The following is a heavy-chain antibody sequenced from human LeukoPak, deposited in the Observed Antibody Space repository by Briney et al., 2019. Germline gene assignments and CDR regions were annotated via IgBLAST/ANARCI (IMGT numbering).Heavy chain of an antibody. CDR1: GGSISGYS. Sequence: PSETLSLTCTVSGGSISGYSWSWLRQPPGKGLEWIGYIYYSGSTDYNPSLKSRVTISIDTSKNQFSLNLSSVTAADAAVYYCARGSGWYDYWGQGTLVTVSS. CDR3: ARGSGWYDY. J-gene: IGHJ4*02. CDR2: IYYSGST. V-gene: IGHV4-59*01. D-gene: IGHD6-19*01.